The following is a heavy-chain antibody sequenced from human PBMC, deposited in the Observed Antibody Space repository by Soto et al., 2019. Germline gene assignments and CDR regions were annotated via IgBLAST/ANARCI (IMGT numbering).Heavy chain of an antibody. J-gene: IGHJ4*02. CDR2: AYYRSRWQY. Sequence: SQTLSLTCAICGDSVSNNGATWNWIRQSPSRGLEWLGRAYYRSRWQYDYATSVRGRITINPDTSKNQFSLHLSSVTPEDTAVYYCARDPPDSNSGFDSWGQGSLVTVSS. CDR1: GDSVSNNGAT. CDR3: ARDPPDSNSGFDS. D-gene: IGHD1-26*01. V-gene: IGHV6-1*01.